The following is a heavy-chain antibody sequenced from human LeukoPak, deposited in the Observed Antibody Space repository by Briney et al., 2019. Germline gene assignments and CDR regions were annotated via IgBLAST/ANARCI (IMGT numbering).Heavy chain of an antibody. V-gene: IGHV1-46*01. CDR3: ARDLDAGIAAAGHYYYYGMDV. Sequence: GASVRVSCKAAGNSFTSYYMNRVRQAPGQWLERMGMSNLSGGSTSYAQKFQGRVTMTRDTSTSTVYMELSSLRSEDTAVYYCARDLDAGIAAAGHYYYYGMDVWGQGTTVTVSS. CDR2: SNLSGGST. CDR1: GNSFTSYY. J-gene: IGHJ6*02. D-gene: IGHD6-13*01.